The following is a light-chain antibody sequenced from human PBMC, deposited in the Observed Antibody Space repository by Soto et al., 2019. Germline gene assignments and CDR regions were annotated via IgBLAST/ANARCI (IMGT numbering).Light chain of an antibody. V-gene: IGLV1-44*01. CDR3: AAWDDSLNVV. CDR2: SNN. Sequence: QSVLTQPPSASGTPGQRVTISCSGSSSNIGSNTVNWYQQLPGTAPKLLIYSNNQRPSGVPDRFSGSKSCTSASLAISGLQSEDEADYYCAAWDDSLNVVFGGGTQLTVL. J-gene: IGLJ2*01. CDR1: SSNIGSNT.